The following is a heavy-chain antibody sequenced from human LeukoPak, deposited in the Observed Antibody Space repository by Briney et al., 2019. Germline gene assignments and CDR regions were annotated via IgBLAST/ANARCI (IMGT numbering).Heavy chain of an antibody. CDR1: GFTVSSNY. D-gene: IGHD3-3*01. CDR2: IYSGGST. J-gene: IGHJ4*02. Sequence: GGSLRLSCAASGFTVSSNYMSWVRQAPGKGLEWVSVIYSGGSTYYADSVKGRFTISRDNSKNTLYLQMNSLRAEDTAVYYCARGNYDFWSGYLESYYFDYWGQGTLVTVSS. V-gene: IGHV3-53*01. CDR3: ARGNYDFWSGYLESYYFDY.